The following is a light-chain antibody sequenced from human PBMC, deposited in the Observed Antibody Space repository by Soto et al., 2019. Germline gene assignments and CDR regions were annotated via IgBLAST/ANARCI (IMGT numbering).Light chain of an antibody. J-gene: IGKJ1*01. CDR3: QQYGNSPWT. CDR2: GAS. Sequence: EIVLTHSPGTLSLSPGEIATLSCGASQGVRSNYLAWYQQKTGQAPRILIYGASSRATGIPDRFSGSGSGTDFTLTISRLEPEDFAVYYWQQYGNSPWTFGQGTKVEIK. V-gene: IGKV3-20*01. CDR1: QGVRSNY.